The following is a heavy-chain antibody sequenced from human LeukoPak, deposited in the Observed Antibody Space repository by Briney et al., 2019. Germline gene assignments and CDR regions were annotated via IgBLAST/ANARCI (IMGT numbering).Heavy chain of an antibody. Sequence: GGSLRLSCEASGFTFINYAMNWVRQAPEKGLEWVSTVSGPGTTSYYADSVKGRFTVSRDNSKNTVFLQMDSLRAEDTAVYYCATRRSGNYFATFDYWGQGILVTVSS. V-gene: IGHV3-23*01. CDR1: GFTFINYA. J-gene: IGHJ4*02. D-gene: IGHD3-22*01. CDR3: ATRRSGNYFATFDY. CDR2: VSGPGTTS.